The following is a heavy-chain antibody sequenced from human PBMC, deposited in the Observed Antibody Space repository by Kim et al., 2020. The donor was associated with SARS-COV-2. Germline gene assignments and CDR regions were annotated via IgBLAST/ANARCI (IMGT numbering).Heavy chain of an antibody. Sequence: GGSLRLSCAASGFTFSSYGMHWVRQAPGKGLEWVAVIWYDGSNKYYADSVKGRFTISRDNSKNTLYLQMNSLRAEDTAVYYCARGYCTNGVCYMDWYFDLWGRGTLVTVSS. D-gene: IGHD2-8*01. V-gene: IGHV3-33*01. J-gene: IGHJ2*01. CDR3: ARGYCTNGVCYMDWYFDL. CDR1: GFTFSSYG. CDR2: IWYDGSNK.